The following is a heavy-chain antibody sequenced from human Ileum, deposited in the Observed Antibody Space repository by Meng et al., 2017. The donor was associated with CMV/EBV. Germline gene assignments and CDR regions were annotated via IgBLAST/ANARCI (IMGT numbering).Heavy chain of an antibody. CDR3: ARIAWNVAAF. Sequence: CDISGDSVSSNSAAWNWIRQSPSRGLEWLGRTYYRSKWYNDYAASVESRITINPDTSKNQFPLQLNSVTPDDTAVYYCARIAWNVAAFWGQGTLVTVSS. D-gene: IGHD1-1*01. V-gene: IGHV6-1*01. CDR2: TYYRSKWYN. CDR1: GDSVSSNSAA. J-gene: IGHJ4*02.